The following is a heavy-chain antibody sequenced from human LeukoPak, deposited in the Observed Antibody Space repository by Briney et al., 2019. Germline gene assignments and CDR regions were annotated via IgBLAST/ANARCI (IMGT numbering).Heavy chain of an antibody. CDR1: GFTFTNAW. D-gene: IGHD3-22*01. V-gene: IGHV3-30*03. J-gene: IGHJ5*02. CDR3: ARDSSPWYYYDRSGSNGFGP. Sequence: PGGSLRLSCSASGFTFTNAWMSWVRQAPGKGLEWVAVIAYDGGNKYYADSVKGRFTISRDNSKNTLFLQMNSLRAEDTAVYYCARDSSPWYYYDRSGSNGFGPWGQGTLVTVSS. CDR2: IAYDGGNK.